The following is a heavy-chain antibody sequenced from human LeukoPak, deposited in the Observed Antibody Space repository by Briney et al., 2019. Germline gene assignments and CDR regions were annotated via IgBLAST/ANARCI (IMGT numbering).Heavy chain of an antibody. Sequence: PGGSLRLSCAASGFTFSSYAMSWVRQAPGKGLEWVSGISGSGDNTYYADSVKGRFTISRDNSKNTLYVQVNSLGTEDTAAYYCAKDAPWRAPIAVASLFDYWGQGTLVTVSS. J-gene: IGHJ4*02. CDR2: ISGSGDNT. D-gene: IGHD6-19*01. CDR1: GFTFSSYA. CDR3: AKDAPWRAPIAVASLFDY. V-gene: IGHV3-23*01.